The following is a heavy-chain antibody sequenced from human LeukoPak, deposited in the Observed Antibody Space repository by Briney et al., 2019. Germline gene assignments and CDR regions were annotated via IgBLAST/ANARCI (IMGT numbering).Heavy chain of an antibody. V-gene: IGHV4-38-2*01. CDR2: IYHSGST. J-gene: IGHJ4*02. D-gene: IGHD2-15*01. CDR3: ARPAATGSYFDY. CDR1: GYSISSGYY. Sequence: PSETLSLTCAVSGYSISSGYYWGWIRQPPGKGLEWIGSIYHSGSTYYNPSLKSRVTISVDTSKNQFSLKLSSVTAADTAVYYCARPAATGSYFDYWGQGTLVTVSS.